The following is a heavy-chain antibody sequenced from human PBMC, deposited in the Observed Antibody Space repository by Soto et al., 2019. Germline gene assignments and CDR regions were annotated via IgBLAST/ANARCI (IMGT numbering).Heavy chain of an antibody. J-gene: IGHJ4*02. CDR3: AKGTAVLDY. CDR2: ISGSGGGT. V-gene: IGHV3-23*01. Sequence: EVQLLESGGGLVQPGGSLRLSCAASGFTFSSYAMTWVRQAPGKGLEWVSTISGSGGGTYYADSVKGRFTISRDSSKNTLCLQMNSLRAEDTAISYCAKGTAVLDYWGQGTLVTVSS. CDR1: GFTFSSYA.